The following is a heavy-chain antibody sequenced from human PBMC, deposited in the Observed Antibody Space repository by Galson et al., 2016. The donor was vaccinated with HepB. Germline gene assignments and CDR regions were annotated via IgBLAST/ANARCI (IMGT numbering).Heavy chain of an antibody. Sequence: QSGAEAKKPGESLTISCTGSGYIFANFWMTWVRQLPGKGLAWMGRIDPSAPNIIYHPSFEGRVTMSTDRSTSSVSLQWSSLKATDTATYYCARLYLLNPSGWQYNGMDVWGQGTSAIVSS. J-gene: IGHJ6*02. D-gene: IGHD6-19*01. V-gene: IGHV5-10-1*01. CDR3: ARLYLLNPSGWQYNGMDV. CDR2: IDPSAPNI. CDR1: GYIFANFW.